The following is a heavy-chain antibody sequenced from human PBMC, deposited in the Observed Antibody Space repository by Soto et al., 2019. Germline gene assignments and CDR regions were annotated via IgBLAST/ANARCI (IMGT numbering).Heavy chain of an antibody. V-gene: IGHV3-11*01. J-gene: IGHJ5*02. CDR3: VRVGYAYGNDP. CDR1: GFTFSDYY. Sequence: QVQLVESGGGLVTPGGSLRLSCAASGFTFSDYYMSWIRQAPGKGLEWVSYISPSGVTIYYADSVKGRFTLSRDNAKNSLYLQMNRLRAEDTAVYHCVRVGYAYGNDPWGQGTLVAVSS. CDR2: ISPSGVTI. D-gene: IGHD3-10*01.